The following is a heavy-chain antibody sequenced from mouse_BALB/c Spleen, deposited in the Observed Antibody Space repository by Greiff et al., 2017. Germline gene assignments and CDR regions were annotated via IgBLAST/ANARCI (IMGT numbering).Heavy chain of an antibody. CDR1: GFTFNTYA. D-gene: IGHD2-14*01. V-gene: IGHV10-1*02. CDR3: VRSRYEGYFDY. Sequence: EVQGVESGGGLVQPKGSLKLSCAASGFTFNTYAMNWVRQAPGKGLEWVARIRSKSNNYATYYADSVKDRFTISRDDSQSMLYLQMNNLKTEDTAMYYCVRSRYEGYFDYWGQGTTLTVSS. J-gene: IGHJ2*01. CDR2: IRSKSNNYAT.